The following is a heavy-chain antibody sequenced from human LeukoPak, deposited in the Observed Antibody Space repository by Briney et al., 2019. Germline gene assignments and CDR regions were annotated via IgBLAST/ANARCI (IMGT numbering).Heavy chain of an antibody. CDR1: GYTFTGYY. J-gene: IGHJ4*02. V-gene: IGHV1-46*01. Sequence: ASVKVSCKASGYTFTGYYMHWVRQAPGQGLEWMGIINPSGGSTSYAQKFQGRVTMTRDTSTSTVYMELSSLRSEDTAVYYCARGMRMVRGVIREYYFDSWGQGTLVTVSS. CDR3: ARGMRMVRGVIREYYFDS. D-gene: IGHD3-10*01. CDR2: INPSGGST.